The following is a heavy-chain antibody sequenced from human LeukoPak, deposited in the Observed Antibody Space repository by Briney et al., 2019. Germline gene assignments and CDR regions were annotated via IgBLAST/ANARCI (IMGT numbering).Heavy chain of an antibody. CDR2: ISWNSGSI. CDR1: GFTFDDYA. J-gene: IGHJ4*02. V-gene: IGHV3-9*01. Sequence: PGRSLRLSCAASGFTFDDYAMHWVRQAPGKGLEWVSGISWNSGSIGYADSVKGRFTISRDNAKNSLYLQMNSLRAEDTALYYCAKSGDYERPVFDCWGQGTLVTVSS. D-gene: IGHD4-17*01. CDR3: AKSGDYERPVFDC.